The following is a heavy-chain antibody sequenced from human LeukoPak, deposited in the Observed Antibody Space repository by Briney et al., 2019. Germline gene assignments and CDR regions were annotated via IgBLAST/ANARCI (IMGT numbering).Heavy chain of an antibody. V-gene: IGHV1-18*01. D-gene: IGHD6-19*01. CDR2: ISAYSGNT. Sequence: ASVKVSCKASGYTFTSYGISWVRQAPGQGLEWMGWISAYSGNTNYAQKLQGRVTMTRDTSTSTVYMELSSLRSEDTAVYYCAREPRSRRAGLDYWGQGTLVTVSS. J-gene: IGHJ4*02. CDR3: AREPRSRRAGLDY. CDR1: GYTFTSYG.